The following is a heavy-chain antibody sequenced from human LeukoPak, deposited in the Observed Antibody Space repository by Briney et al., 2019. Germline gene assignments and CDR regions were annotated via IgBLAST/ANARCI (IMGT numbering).Heavy chain of an antibody. CDR2: INHSGST. D-gene: IGHD2-2*01. CDR1: GGSFSGYY. J-gene: IGHJ6*02. Sequence: SETLSLTCAVYGGSFSGYYWSWIRQPPGKGLEWIGEINHSGSTNYNPSLKSRVTISVDTSKNQFSLKLSSVTAADTAVYYCARVSVGGVPARDYYYYYGMDVWGQGTTVTVSS. V-gene: IGHV4-34*01. CDR3: ARVSVGGVPARDYYYYYGMDV.